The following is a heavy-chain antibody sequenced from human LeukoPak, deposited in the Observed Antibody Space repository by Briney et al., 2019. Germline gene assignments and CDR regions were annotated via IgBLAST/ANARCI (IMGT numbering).Heavy chain of an antibody. CDR1: GGSISSYN. CDR2: IYYSGST. CDR3: ARAPSGDYVAY. Sequence: PSETLSLTCTVSGGSISSYNWSWIRQPPGKGLEWIGYIYYSGSTNYNPSLKSRVTISVDTSKNQFSLKLSSVTAADTAVYYCARAPSGDYVAYWGQGTLVAVSS. J-gene: IGHJ4*02. D-gene: IGHD4-17*01. V-gene: IGHV4-59*01.